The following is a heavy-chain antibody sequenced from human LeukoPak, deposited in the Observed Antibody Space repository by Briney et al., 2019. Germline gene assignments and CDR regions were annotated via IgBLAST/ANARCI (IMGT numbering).Heavy chain of an antibody. V-gene: IGHV3-30*02. CDR3: AKGGYDFDY. Sequence: GGSLRLSCAASGLTFSTFGMHWVRQAPGKGLEWVAFIRFDGSNRYYAESLKGRFTISRDNSKNTLYLQMNSLRAEDTAIYFCAKGGYDFDYWGPGGLVIVSS. J-gene: IGHJ4*02. CDR1: GLTFSTFG. CDR2: IRFDGSNR. D-gene: IGHD5-18*01.